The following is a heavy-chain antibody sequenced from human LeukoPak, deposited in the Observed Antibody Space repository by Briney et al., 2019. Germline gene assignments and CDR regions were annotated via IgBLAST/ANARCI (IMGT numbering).Heavy chain of an antibody. CDR2: IYYSGST. V-gene: IGHV4-59*08. CDR1: GGSISSYY. J-gene: IGHJ4*02. D-gene: IGHD5-24*01. CDR3: ARSRDGYNPARFDY. Sequence: SETLSLTCTVSGGSISSYYWSWIRQPPGKGLEWIGYIYYSGSTNYNPSLKSRVTISVDTSKNQFSLKLSSVTAADTAVYYCARSRDGYNPARFDYWGQGTLVTVSS.